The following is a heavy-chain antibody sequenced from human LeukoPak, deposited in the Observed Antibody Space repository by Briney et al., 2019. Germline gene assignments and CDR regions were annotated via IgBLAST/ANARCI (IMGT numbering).Heavy chain of an antibody. CDR3: VSRFNNWFEH. CDR1: GYSFTTSL. J-gene: IGHJ5*02. Sequence: GESLKICWEGCGYSFTTSLIAWVRQIPGKLQELMRIIFPGDSDARYSPSYKSQITISVDKAISPAYLQWNSLTASDTAFYYCVSRFNNWFEHWGQGTLVTVSS. V-gene: IGHV5-51*01. D-gene: IGHD3-16*01. CDR2: IFPGDSDA.